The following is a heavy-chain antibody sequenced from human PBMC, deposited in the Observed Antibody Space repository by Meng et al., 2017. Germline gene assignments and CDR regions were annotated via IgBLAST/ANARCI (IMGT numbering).Heavy chain of an antibody. CDR1: GGTFSSDT. V-gene: IGHV1-69*09. CDR3: ARDRGLEFDP. J-gene: IGHJ5*02. D-gene: IGHD3-16*01. Sequence: QSRLVPVGAAETKPGSSVIASCKASGGTFSSDTISWAPRAAVQGLGRMGRISPILGIANYAQRVPGRVTITADKSTSTAYMELSSLRSEDTAVYYCARDRGLEFDPWGQGTLVTVSS. CDR2: ISPILGIA.